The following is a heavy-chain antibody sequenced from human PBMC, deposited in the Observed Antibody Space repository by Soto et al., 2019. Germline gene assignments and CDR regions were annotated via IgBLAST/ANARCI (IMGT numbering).Heavy chain of an antibody. CDR2: IYWDDDK. J-gene: IGHJ6*02. Sequence: QITLKESGPTLVKPTQTLTLTCTFSGFSLSTSGVGVAWIRQPPGKALEWLALIYWDDDKRYRPSLATRLTITKDTAKNQVVLTRTNMHSVDTATYYCAYLPCSGGSCYWFSYSGMDVWGQGTTVTVSS. CDR1: GFSLSTSGVG. V-gene: IGHV2-5*02. CDR3: AYLPCSGGSCYWFSYSGMDV. D-gene: IGHD2-15*01.